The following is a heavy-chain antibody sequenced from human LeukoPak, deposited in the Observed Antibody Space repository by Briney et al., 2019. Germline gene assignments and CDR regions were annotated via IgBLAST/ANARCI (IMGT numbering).Heavy chain of an antibody. Sequence: SQTLSLTCTVSGGSISGGDYYWSWIRQPPGKGLEWIGYIYYSGSTYYNPSLKSRVTISVDTSKNQFSLKLSSVTAADTAVYYCASSKADSSGYYLAPFDYWGQGTLVTVSS. D-gene: IGHD3-22*01. CDR1: GGSISGGDYY. J-gene: IGHJ4*02. CDR2: IYYSGST. V-gene: IGHV4-30-4*01. CDR3: ASSKADSSGYYLAPFDY.